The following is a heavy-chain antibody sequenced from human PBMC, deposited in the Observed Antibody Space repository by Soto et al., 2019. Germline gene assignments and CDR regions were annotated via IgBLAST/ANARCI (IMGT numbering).Heavy chain of an antibody. CDR3: ARHSPRTGTYYYYYGMDV. Sequence: QLQLQEPGPGLVKPSETLSLTCTVSGGSISSSSYYWGWIRQPPGKGLEWIGSIYYSGSTYYNPSLKSRVTISVDTSKNQFSLKLSSVTAADTAVYYCARHSPRTGTYYYYYGMDVWGQGTTVTVSS. V-gene: IGHV4-39*01. D-gene: IGHD1-1*01. CDR1: GGSISSSSYY. CDR2: IYYSGST. J-gene: IGHJ6*02.